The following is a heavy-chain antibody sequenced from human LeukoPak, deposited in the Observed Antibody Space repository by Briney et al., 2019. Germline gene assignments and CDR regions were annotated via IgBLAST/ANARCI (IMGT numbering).Heavy chain of an antibody. Sequence: SETLSLTCAVYGGSFSGYYWSWIRQPPGKGLEWIGQISRRGNTNYNPSLKSRVTITVDTSKNQLSLKLSTVTAADTALYYCARHGEYYFDYWGQGTLVTVSS. CDR3: ARHGEYYFDY. CDR1: GGSFSGYY. CDR2: ISRRGNT. V-gene: IGHV4-34*01. J-gene: IGHJ4*02. D-gene: IGHD3-10*01.